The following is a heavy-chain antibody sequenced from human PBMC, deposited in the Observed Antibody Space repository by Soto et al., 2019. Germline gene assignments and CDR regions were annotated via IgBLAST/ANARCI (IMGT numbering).Heavy chain of an antibody. V-gene: IGHV1-18*01. CDR2: ISAYNGNT. CDR3: ARGEYCSSTSCYCDY. Sequence: ASVKVSCKASGYTFTSYGISWVRQAPGQGLEWMGWISAYNGNTNYAQKLQGRVTMTTDTSTSTAYMELRSLRSDDTAVYYCARGEYCSSTSCYCDYWGQGTLVTVSS. CDR1: GYTFTSYG. D-gene: IGHD2-2*01. J-gene: IGHJ4*02.